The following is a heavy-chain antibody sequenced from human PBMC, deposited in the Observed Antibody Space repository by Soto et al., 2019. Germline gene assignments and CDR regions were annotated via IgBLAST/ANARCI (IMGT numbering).Heavy chain of an antibody. CDR3: ARGGLRYFDWYLPDNWFDP. CDR2: RNPNSGNT. J-gene: IGHJ5*02. D-gene: IGHD3-9*01. Sequence: QVQLVQSGAEVKKPGASVKVSCKASGYTFTSYDINWVRQATGQGLEWMGWRNPNSGNTGYAQKFQGRVTMTRNTSISTAYMELSSLRSEDTAVYYCARGGLRYFDWYLPDNWFDPWGQGTLVTVSS. CDR1: GYTFTSYD. V-gene: IGHV1-8*01.